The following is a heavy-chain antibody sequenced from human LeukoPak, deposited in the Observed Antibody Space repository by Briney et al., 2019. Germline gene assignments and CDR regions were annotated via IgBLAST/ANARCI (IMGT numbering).Heavy chain of an antibody. CDR3: ARDPNDGGYFDY. Sequence: ASVKVSCKASGYTFTSYGISWVRQAPGQGLEWMGWISAYNGNTNYAQKLQGRVTVTTDTSTSTAYMELRSLRSDDTAVYYCARDPNDGGYFDYWGQGTLVTVSS. V-gene: IGHV1-18*01. CDR1: GYTFTSYG. J-gene: IGHJ4*02. CDR2: ISAYNGNT. D-gene: IGHD1-1*01.